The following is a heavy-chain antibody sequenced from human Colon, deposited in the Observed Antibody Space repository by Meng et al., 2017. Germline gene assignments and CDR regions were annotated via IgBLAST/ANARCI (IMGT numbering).Heavy chain of an antibody. V-gene: IGHV3-7*01. D-gene: IGHD1-26*01. J-gene: IGHJ4*02. CDR2: IKHDGSEE. Sequence: VQLVVSGGGLVQPWGALRLYWAASGFSFSSNFMIWVRQAPGKGLEWVASIKHDGSEEGYVDSVKGRFTISRDNTKNSLYLQMNSLRAEDTAVYYCAKNRVGHDFWGQGMLVTVSS. CDR1: GFSFSSNF. CDR3: AKNRVGHDF.